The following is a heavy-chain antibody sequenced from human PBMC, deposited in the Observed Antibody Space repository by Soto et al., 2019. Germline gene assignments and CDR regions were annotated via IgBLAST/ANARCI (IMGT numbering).Heavy chain of an antibody. CDR3: ARDSCSGGICYSIDY. CDR2: TWYDGSNK. CDR1: GFTFSNYA. V-gene: IGHV3-33*01. Sequence: ESGGGVVQPGRSLRLSCAVSGFTFSNYAMHWVRQAPGKGLEWVAVTWYDGSNKYYADSVKGRFTISRDNSKNTLYLQMNSLRAEDTAVYYCARDSCSGGICYSIDYWGQGTLVTVSS. D-gene: IGHD2-15*01. J-gene: IGHJ4*02.